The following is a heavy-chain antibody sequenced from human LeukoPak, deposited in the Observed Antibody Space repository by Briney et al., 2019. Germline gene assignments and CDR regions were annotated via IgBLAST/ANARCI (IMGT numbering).Heavy chain of an antibody. D-gene: IGHD3-3*01. V-gene: IGHV4-59*12. J-gene: IGHJ5*02. CDR3: ARAVSRLRFLEWPTRFDP. Sequence: PSETLSLTCTVSGGSISSYYWSWIRQPPGKGLEWIGYIYYSGSTNYNPSLKSRVTISVDTSKNQFSLKLSSVTAADTAVYYCARAVSRLRFLEWPTRFDPWGQGTLVTVSS. CDR1: GGSISSYY. CDR2: IYYSGST.